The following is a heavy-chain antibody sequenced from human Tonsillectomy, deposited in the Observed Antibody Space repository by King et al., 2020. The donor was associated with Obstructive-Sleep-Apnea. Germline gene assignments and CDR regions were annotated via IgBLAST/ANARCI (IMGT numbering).Heavy chain of an antibody. CDR3: ARGLGGSYSLDY. J-gene: IGHJ4*02. CDR1: GFTFDDYT. CDR2: ISWDGGDT. Sequence: VQLVESGGVVVQPGGSLRLSCAASGFTFDDYTMHWVRQPPGNGLEWVSLISWDGGDTYYADSVKGRFIISRDNNKNSLYLQMNSLRTEDTALYYCARGLGGSYSLDYWGQGTLVTVSS. D-gene: IGHD1-26*01. V-gene: IGHV3-43*01.